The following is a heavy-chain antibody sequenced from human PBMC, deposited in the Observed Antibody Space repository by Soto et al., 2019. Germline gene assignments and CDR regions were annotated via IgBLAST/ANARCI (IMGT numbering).Heavy chain of an antibody. CDR3: ARDRGAGYDSSGYYLPLGY. CDR1: GGSVSSGSYY. D-gene: IGHD3-22*01. V-gene: IGHV4-61*01. J-gene: IGHJ4*02. CDR2: IYYSGST. Sequence: QVQLQESGPGLVKPSETLSLTCTVSGGSVSSGSYYWSWIRQPPGKGLEWIGYIYYSGSTNYNPSPKSRVTISVDTSKNQFSLKLSSVTAADTAVYYCARDRGAGYDSSGYYLPLGYWGQGTLVTVSS.